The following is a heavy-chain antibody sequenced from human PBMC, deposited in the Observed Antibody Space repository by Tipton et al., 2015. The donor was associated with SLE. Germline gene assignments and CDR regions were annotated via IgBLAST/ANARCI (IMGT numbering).Heavy chain of an antibody. CDR1: GGSFSGYA. CDR2: VSHSRST. Sequence: TLSLTCAVSGGSFSGYAWSWVRQPPGKGLEWIGEVSHSRSTNYNPSLKSRVTMSVDTSKRQFSLKLSSVTAADTALYYCARHSRGATSVRTPYFDSWGQGTLVTVSS. CDR3: ARHSRGATSVRTPYFDS. V-gene: IGHV4-34*10. D-gene: IGHD1-26*01. J-gene: IGHJ4*02.